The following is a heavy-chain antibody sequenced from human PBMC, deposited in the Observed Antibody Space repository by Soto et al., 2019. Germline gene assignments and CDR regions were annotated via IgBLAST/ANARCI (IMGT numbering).Heavy chain of an antibody. CDR1: GGTFSSYT. J-gene: IGHJ5*02. CDR3: ARDIAPYDILTGYRAWFDP. D-gene: IGHD3-9*01. CDR2: VIPILGIA. Sequence: ASVKVSCKASGGTFSSYTISWVRQAPGQGLEWMGRVIPILGIANYAQKFQGRVTITADKSTSTAYMELSSLRSEDTAVYYCARDIAPYDILTGYRAWFDPWGQGTLVTVSS. V-gene: IGHV1-69*04.